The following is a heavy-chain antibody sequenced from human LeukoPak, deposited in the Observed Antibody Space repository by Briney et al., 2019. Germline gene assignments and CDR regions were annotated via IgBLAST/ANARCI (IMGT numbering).Heavy chain of an antibody. V-gene: IGHV1-18*01. CDR3: VMPIFGVAYYFDY. J-gene: IGHJ4*02. CDR1: GYTFTTNG. CDR2: ISTYNGNT. Sequence: ASVKVSCKASGYTFTTNGTSWVGQAPGQGLEWMGWISTYNGNTNYAQKLQGRVTMTTDTSASTAYMELRSLRSDDTAVYYCVMPIFGVAYYFDYWGQGTLVTVSS. D-gene: IGHD3-3*01.